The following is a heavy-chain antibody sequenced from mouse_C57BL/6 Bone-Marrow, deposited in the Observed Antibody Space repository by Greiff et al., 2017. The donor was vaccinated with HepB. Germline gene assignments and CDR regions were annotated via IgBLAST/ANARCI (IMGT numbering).Heavy chain of an antibody. Sequence: QVQLQQPGAELVRPGSSVKLSCKASGYTFTSYWMDWVKQRPGQGLEWIGNIYPSDSETHYNQKFKDKATLTVDKSSSTAYMQLSSLTSEDSAVYYCARPYYGSSYWYFDVWGTGTTVTVSS. J-gene: IGHJ1*03. CDR1: GYTFTSYW. D-gene: IGHD1-1*01. CDR3: ARPYYGSSYWYFDV. V-gene: IGHV1-61*01. CDR2: IYPSDSET.